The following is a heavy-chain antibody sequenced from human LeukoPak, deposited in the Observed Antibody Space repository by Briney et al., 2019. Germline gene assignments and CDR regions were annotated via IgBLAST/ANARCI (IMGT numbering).Heavy chain of an antibody. V-gene: IGHV3-7*01. CDR3: ARGLPGHTSALGY. J-gene: IGHJ4*02. Sequence: PGGSLRLSCAASGFTFSSYWMSWVRQAPGKGLEWVANIKQDGSEKYYVDSVKGRFTISRDNAKNTVYVQMNSLRAEDTAVYYCARGLPGHTSALGYWGQGTLVTVSS. D-gene: IGHD6-25*01. CDR2: IKQDGSEK. CDR1: GFTFSSYW.